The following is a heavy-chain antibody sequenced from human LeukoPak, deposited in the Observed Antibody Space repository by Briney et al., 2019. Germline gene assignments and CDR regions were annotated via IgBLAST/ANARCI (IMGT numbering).Heavy chain of an antibody. Sequence: KPSETLSLTCAVSGGSLRDHYWSWIRQVPGKGLEWIGEINDSGNTNYNPSLEGRVTLSADPSKNQFSLKMRSVTAADTSIYYCARPYCSRGSCYRDFDYWGQGTLVTVSS. CDR2: INDSGNT. J-gene: IGHJ4*02. CDR1: GGSLRDHY. CDR3: ARPYCSRGSCYRDFDY. V-gene: IGHV4-34*01. D-gene: IGHD2-15*01.